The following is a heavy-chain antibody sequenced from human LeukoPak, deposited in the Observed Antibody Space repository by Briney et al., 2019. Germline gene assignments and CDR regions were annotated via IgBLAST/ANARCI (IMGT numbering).Heavy chain of an antibody. D-gene: IGHD2-2*01. CDR1: GGSISSYY. CDR3: ARSLGYCSRTSCRYYYYYMDV. Sequence: SETLSLTCTVSGGSISSYYWSWIRQPPGKGLEWIGYIYTSGSTNYNPSLKSRVTISVDTSKNQFSLKLSSVTAADTAVYYCARSLGYCSRTSCRYYYYYMDVWGKGTTVTVSS. V-gene: IGHV4-4*09. J-gene: IGHJ6*03. CDR2: IYTSGST.